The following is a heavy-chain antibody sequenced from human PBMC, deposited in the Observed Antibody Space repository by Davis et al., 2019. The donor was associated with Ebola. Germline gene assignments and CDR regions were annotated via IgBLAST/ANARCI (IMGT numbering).Heavy chain of an antibody. CDR3: AREPKIVVVPAATGNYYYYYGMDV. CDR1: GYTFTSYY. Sequence: ASVKVSCKASGYTFTSYYMHWVRQAPGQGLEWMGIINPSGGRTSYAQNFQGRVTMTRDTSTSTVYMELSSLRSEDTAVYYCAREPKIVVVPAATGNYYYYYGMDVWGQGTTVTVSS. V-gene: IGHV1-46*01. J-gene: IGHJ6*02. CDR2: INPSGGRT. D-gene: IGHD2-2*01.